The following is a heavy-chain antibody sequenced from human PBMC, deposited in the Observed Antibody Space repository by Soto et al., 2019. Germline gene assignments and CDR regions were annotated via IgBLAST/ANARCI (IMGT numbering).Heavy chain of an antibody. J-gene: IGHJ6*02. D-gene: IGHD4-17*01. CDR1: GGSVSSGSYY. V-gene: IGHV4-61*01. Sequence: SETLSLTCTVSGGSVSSGSYYWSWIRQPPGKGLEWIGYIYYSGSTNYNPSLKSRVTISVDTSKNQFSLKLSSVTAADTAVYYCARRGDPYYYYGMDVWGQGTTVTVSS. CDR2: IYYSGST. CDR3: ARRGDPYYYYGMDV.